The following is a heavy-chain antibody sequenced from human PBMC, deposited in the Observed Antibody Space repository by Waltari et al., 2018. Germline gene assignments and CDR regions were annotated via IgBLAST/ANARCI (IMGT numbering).Heavy chain of an antibody. Sequence: QVHLQQSGPGLVQPSETLSLTCDVSGESISTGDFYWAWIRQSPGNGLEWIGSVYFTGGVYYNPALNSRVTISLDTSRNHFSLKLSSLTAADTAVYYCVFRRLGDLSHFEHWGQGTVVTVSS. CDR1: GESISTGDFY. J-gene: IGHJ1*01. D-gene: IGHD6-25*01. CDR2: VYFTGGV. V-gene: IGHV4-39*07. CDR3: VFRRLGDLSHFEH.